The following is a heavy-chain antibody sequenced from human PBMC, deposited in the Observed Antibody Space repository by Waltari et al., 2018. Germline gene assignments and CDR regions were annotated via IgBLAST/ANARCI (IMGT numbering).Heavy chain of an antibody. J-gene: IGHJ4*02. Sequence: EVQLLESGGGLVQPGGSLRLSCAASGFTFSSYAMSWVRQAPGKGLEWVSVIYSGGSTYYADSVKGRFTISRDNSENTQYLQMNSLRAEDTAVYYCAKGTGAFFDYWGQGTLVTVSS. CDR3: AKGTGAFFDY. CDR2: IYSGGST. D-gene: IGHD7-27*01. V-gene: IGHV3-23*03. CDR1: GFTFSSYA.